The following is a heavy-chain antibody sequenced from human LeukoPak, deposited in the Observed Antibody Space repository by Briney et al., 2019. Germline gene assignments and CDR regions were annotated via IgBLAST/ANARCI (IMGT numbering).Heavy chain of an antibody. CDR3: ASQLGGTTFH. CDR1: GVSISSYF. CDR2: VYYNGIT. D-gene: IGHD1-1*01. J-gene: IGHJ4*02. V-gene: IGHV4-59*01. Sequence: SETLSLTCTVSGVSISSYFWSWIRQPPGKGLEWIGYVYYNGITNYNPSLKSRVSISLDTSKNQFSLKLNSVTAADTAVYYCASQLGGTTFHWGQGTLVTVSS.